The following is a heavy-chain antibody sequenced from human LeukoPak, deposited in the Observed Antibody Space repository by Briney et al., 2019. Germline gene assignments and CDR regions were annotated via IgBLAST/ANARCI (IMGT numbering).Heavy chain of an antibody. Sequence: PGGSLRLSCAASGVTFSIYAMSWVRQAPGKGREGVSAISGSGGTAYYADSVKGRFTISRDNSKNTLYLQMNSLRAEDTAVYYCAKGRSQGIAAAGLFDYWGQGTLVTVSP. CDR3: AKGRSQGIAAAGLFDY. D-gene: IGHD6-13*01. J-gene: IGHJ4*02. CDR2: ISGSGGTA. V-gene: IGHV3-23*01. CDR1: GVTFSIYA.